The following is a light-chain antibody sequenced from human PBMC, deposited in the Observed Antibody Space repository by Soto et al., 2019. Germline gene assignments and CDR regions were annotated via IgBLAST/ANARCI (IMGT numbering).Light chain of an antibody. CDR3: QQYGGSPPIP. CDR2: GAS. CDR1: QSVSSSY. J-gene: IGKJ5*01. Sequence: EIVLTQSPGTLSLSPGERATLSCRASQSVSSSYLAWYQQKPGQAPRLLIYGASSRATGIPDRFSGSVSGTDFTLTISRLESEDFAVYYCQQYGGSPPIPFGQRTRLEIK. V-gene: IGKV3-20*01.